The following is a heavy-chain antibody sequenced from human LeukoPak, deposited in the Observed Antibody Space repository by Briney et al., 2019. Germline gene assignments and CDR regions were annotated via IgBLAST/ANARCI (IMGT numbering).Heavy chain of an antibody. CDR2: IYHSGST. V-gene: IGHV4-38-2*02. CDR3: ARIYSSSWYSFDY. CDR1: GYSISSGYY. J-gene: IGHJ4*02. Sequence: SETLSLTCTVSGYSISSGYYWGWIRQPPGKGLEWIGSIYHSGSTYYNPSLKSRVTISVDTSKNQFSLKLSSVTAADTAVYYCARIYSSSWYSFDYWGQGTLVTVSS. D-gene: IGHD6-13*01.